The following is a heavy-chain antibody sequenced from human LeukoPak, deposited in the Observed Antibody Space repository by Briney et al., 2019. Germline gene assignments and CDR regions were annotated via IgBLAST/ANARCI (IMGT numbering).Heavy chain of an antibody. CDR3: ARDFRRSSHWYFDL. Sequence: GGSLRLSCAASGFTFSDYYMSWIRQAPGKWLEWVSYISSSGSTIYYADSVKGRFTISRDNAKNSLYLQMNSLRAEDTAVYYCARDFRRSSHWYFDLWGRGTLVTVSS. D-gene: IGHD3-10*01. CDR2: ISSSGSTI. V-gene: IGHV3-11*04. J-gene: IGHJ2*01. CDR1: GFTFSDYY.